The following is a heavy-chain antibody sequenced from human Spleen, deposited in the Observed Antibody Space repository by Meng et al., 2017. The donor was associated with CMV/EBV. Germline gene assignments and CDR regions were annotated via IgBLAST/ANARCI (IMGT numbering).Heavy chain of an antibody. CDR3: ARGIAAAGNWFDP. Sequence: CAASGFTFSSVWMHWVRQTPGKGLVWVSRINTDGTTRTYADSVKGRFTISRDNAKNSLYLQMNSLRAEDTAVYYCARGIAAAGNWFDPWGQGTLVTVSS. D-gene: IGHD6-13*01. CDR2: INTDGTTR. V-gene: IGHV3-74*01. J-gene: IGHJ5*02. CDR1: GFTFSSVW.